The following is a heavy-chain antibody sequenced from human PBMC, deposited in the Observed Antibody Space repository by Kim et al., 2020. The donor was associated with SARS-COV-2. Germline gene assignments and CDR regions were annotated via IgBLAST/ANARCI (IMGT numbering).Heavy chain of an antibody. J-gene: IGHJ4*02. CDR3: AKDWFDY. V-gene: IGHV3-23*01. Sequence: TYYADAGKGRFTISRDNSNNALYLQMDSLRAEDTAIYYCAKDWFDYWGQGTLVTVSS. CDR2: T.